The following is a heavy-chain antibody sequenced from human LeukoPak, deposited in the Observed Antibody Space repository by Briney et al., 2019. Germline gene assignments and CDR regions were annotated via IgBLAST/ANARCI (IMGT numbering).Heavy chain of an antibody. CDR2: IIPIFGTA. V-gene: IGHV1-69*05. Sequence: SVKVSCKASGGTFSSYAISWVRQAPGQGLEWMGGIIPIFGTANYAQKFQGRVTITTDESTSTAYMELSSLRSEDTAVYYCARDNYAGANWFDPWDQGTLVTVSS. D-gene: IGHD1-7*01. CDR1: GGTFSSYA. CDR3: ARDNYAGANWFDP. J-gene: IGHJ5*02.